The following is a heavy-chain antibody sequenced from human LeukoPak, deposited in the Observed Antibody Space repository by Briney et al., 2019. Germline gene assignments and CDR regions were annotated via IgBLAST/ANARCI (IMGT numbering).Heavy chain of an antibody. V-gene: IGHV4-59*01. J-gene: IGHJ5*02. CDR1: GGSISSYY. D-gene: IGHD6-19*01. CDR2: IYYSGST. Sequence: PSETLSLTCTVSGGSISSYYLSWIRQPPGKGLEWIGYIYYSGSTNYNPSLKSRVTISVDTSKNQFSLKLSSVTAADTAVYYCARDSSGFDPWGQGTLVTVSS. CDR3: ARDSSGFDP.